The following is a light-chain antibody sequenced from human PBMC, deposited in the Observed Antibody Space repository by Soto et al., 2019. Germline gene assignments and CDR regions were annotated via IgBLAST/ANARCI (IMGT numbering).Light chain of an antibody. Sequence: EIQITQSPSTLSGSVGDRVTITCRASQTISSWLAWYQQKPGKAPKLLIYKASTLKSGVPSRFSGSGSGTDFTLTISSLQPEDFATYYCQQSYSAPLTFGGGTKVDIK. CDR3: QQSYSAPLT. CDR1: QTISSW. V-gene: IGKV1-5*03. CDR2: KAS. J-gene: IGKJ4*01.